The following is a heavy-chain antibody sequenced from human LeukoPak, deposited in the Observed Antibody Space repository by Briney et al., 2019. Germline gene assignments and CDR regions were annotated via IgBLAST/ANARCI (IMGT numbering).Heavy chain of an antibody. D-gene: IGHD3-10*01. CDR2: INHSGST. J-gene: IGHJ4*02. CDR1: GGSFSGYY. CDR3: ARGPSVLLWFGELLPFDY. V-gene: IGHV4-34*01. Sequence: SETLSLTCAVYGGSFSGYYWSWIRQPPGEGLEWIGEINHSGSTNYNPSLKSRVTISVDTSKNQFSLKLSSVTAADTAVYYCARGPSVLLWFGELLPFDYWGQGTLVTVSS.